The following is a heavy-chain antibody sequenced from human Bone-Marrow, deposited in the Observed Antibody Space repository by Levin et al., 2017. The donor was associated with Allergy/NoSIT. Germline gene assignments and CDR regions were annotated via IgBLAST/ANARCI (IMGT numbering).Heavy chain of an antibody. CDR2: ISYDGSNK. V-gene: IGHV3-30*18. D-gene: IGHD1-7*01. Sequence: PGGSLRLSCAASGFTFSSYGMHWVRQAPGKGLEWVAVISYDGSNKYYADSVKGRFTISRDNSKNTLYLQMNSLRAEDTAVYYCAKDQGGTTSIDYFDYWGQGTLVTVSS. J-gene: IGHJ4*02. CDR3: AKDQGGTTSIDYFDY. CDR1: GFTFSSYG.